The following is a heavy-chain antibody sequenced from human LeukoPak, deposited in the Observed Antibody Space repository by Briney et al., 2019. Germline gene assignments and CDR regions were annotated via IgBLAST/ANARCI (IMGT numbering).Heavy chain of an antibody. V-gene: IGHV3-53*01. CDR1: GFTVSSSY. J-gene: IGHJ6*02. CDR2: IYSGGGT. Sequence: GGSLRLSCAASGFTVSSSYMSWVRQAPGKGLEWVSVIYSGGGTYYADSVKGRFTISRDNSENTLYLQMNSLRAEDTAVYYCAKGVWELDPQAYGMDVWGQGTTVTVSS. CDR3: AKGVWELDPQAYGMDV. D-gene: IGHD1-26*01.